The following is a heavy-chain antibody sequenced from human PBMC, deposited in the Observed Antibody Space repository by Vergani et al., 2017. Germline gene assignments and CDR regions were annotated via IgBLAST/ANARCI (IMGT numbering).Heavy chain of an antibody. D-gene: IGHD2-21*02. CDR1: GGSFSGYY. V-gene: IGHV4-34*01. J-gene: IGHJ6*02. Sequence: QVQLQQWGAGLLKPSETLSLTCAVYGGSFSGYYWSWIGPPPGKGLEWIGEINHSGSTNYNPSLKSRVTISVETSKNQFSLKLSSVTAADTAVYYCARGLPRLSSSHVVTAIRYYYYYGMDVWGQGTTVTVSS. CDR2: INHSGST. CDR3: ARGLPRLSSSHVVTAIRYYYYYGMDV.